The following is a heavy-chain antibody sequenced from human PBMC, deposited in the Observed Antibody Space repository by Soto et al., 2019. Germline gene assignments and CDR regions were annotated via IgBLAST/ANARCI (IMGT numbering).Heavy chain of an antibody. CDR3: ATNYYDSSGSGAFDI. V-gene: IGHV1-24*01. CDR1: GYTLTELS. J-gene: IGHJ3*02. CDR2: FDPEDGET. D-gene: IGHD3-22*01. Sequence: ASVKVSCKVSGYTLTELSMHWVRQAPGKGLEWMGGFDPEDGETIYAQKFQGRVTMTEDTSTDTAYMELSSLRSEDTAVYYCATNYYDSSGSGAFDIWGQVTMVTVSS.